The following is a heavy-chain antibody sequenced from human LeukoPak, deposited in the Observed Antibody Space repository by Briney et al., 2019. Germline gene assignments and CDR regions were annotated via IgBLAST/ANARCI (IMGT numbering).Heavy chain of an antibody. CDR2: INHSGST. D-gene: IGHD3-10*01. J-gene: IGHJ4*02. V-gene: IGHV4-34*01. CDR1: GGSFSGYY. CDR3: ARGGEYGSGSYYKY. Sequence: PSETLSLTCAVYGGSFSGYYWSWIRQPPGKGLEWIGEINHSGSTNYNPSLKSRVTISVDTSKNQFSLKLSSVTAADTAVYYCARGGEYGSGSYYKYWGQGTLVTASS.